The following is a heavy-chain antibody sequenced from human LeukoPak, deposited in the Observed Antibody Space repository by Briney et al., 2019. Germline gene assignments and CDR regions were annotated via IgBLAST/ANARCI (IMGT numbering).Heavy chain of an antibody. Sequence: GESLKISCKGSGYSFTSYWIGWVCQMPGKGLEWMGIIYPEDSDTRYSPSFQGQVTISADKSISTAYLQWSSLKASDTAMYYCARRYSSSSGNNWFDPWGQGTLVTVSS. CDR1: GYSFTSYW. V-gene: IGHV5-51*01. D-gene: IGHD6-13*01. CDR2: IYPEDSDT. J-gene: IGHJ5*02. CDR3: ARRYSSSSGNNWFDP.